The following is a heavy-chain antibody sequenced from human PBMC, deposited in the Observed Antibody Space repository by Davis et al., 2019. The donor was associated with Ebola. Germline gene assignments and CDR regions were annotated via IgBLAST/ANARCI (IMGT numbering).Heavy chain of an antibody. CDR3: ARGPYYLDY. V-gene: IGHV4-59*12. CDR1: GVSINTYY. CDR2: LFYTGDT. Sequence: SETLSLTCSVSGVSINTYYWSWIRQPPGKGLEWIGYLFYTGDTNYNPSLKSRVTISVDTSKNQFSLKLSSVTAADTAVYYCARGPYYLDYWGQGTLVTVSS. J-gene: IGHJ4*02.